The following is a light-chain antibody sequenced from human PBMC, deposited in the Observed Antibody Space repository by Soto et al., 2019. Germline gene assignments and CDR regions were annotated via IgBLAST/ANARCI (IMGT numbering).Light chain of an antibody. Sequence: EVVLTQSAATLSLSPGERATLSCRTSHSVNSNYLAWYQQKPGQAPRLLIYGASTRATGTPDRFSGSGSGTDFTLTISRLEPEPFAAYHCQQYGTSSWTLGQGTKVEIK. CDR2: GAS. CDR3: QQYGTSSWT. J-gene: IGKJ1*01. CDR1: HSVNSNY. V-gene: IGKV3-20*01.